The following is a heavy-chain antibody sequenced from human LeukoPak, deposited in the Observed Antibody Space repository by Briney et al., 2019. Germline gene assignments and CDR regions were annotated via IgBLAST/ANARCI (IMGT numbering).Heavy chain of an antibody. CDR3: ARDVPHNWFDT. V-gene: IGHV3-74*01. CDR2: INSDGGGA. Sequence: HTGGSLRLSCAASGITFGNNWMHWVRHGPGKGLVWLSRINSDGGGAIYADSVKGRFTVSRDNAKNTLYLQMNSLRAEDTAVYYCARDVPHNWFDTWGQGTLVTVSS. J-gene: IGHJ5*02. CDR1: GITFGNNW.